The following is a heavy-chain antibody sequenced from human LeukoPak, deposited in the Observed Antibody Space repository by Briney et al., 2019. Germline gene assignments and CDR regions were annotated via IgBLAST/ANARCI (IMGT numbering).Heavy chain of an antibody. J-gene: IGHJ4*02. Sequence: NPGGSLRLSCAASGFTFSSYSMNWVRQAPGKGLEWVSPISSSTSHIHYADSVKGRFTISRDNAKNSLYLQINSLRAEDTAVYYCARDPYSGLFDYWGQGTLVTVSS. CDR2: ISSSTSHI. D-gene: IGHD4-11*01. CDR1: GFTFSSYS. CDR3: ARDPYSGLFDY. V-gene: IGHV3-21*01.